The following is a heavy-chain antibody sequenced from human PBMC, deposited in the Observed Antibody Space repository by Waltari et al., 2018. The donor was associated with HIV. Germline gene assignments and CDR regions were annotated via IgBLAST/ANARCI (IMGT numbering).Heavy chain of an antibody. Sequence: LEPGGVCVPPGASLRPSCDASGLTVSNHGMRWVRQAPGKGLEWVSTISGSGGSTYYADSVKGRFTVSRDNSKNTLYLQMNSLRAEDTAVYFCVKEHQYSHSWYSYYGMDVWGQGTTVTVSS. CDR3: VKEHQYSHSWYSYYGMDV. D-gene: IGHD6-13*01. CDR1: GLTVSNHG. V-gene: IGHV3-23*01. J-gene: IGHJ6*02. CDR2: ISGSGGST.